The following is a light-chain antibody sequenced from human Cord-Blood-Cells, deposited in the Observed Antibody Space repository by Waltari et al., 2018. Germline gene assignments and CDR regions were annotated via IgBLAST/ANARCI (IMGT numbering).Light chain of an antibody. CDR1: QSISSY. CDR3: QQSYSTPWT. J-gene: IGKJ1*01. Sequence: DIQMTQSPYSLSASVGDRVTITCRASQSISSYLNWYQQKPGKAPKLLIYAASSLQSGVPSMFSGSGSGTDFTLTISSLQPEDFATYYCQQSYSTPWTFGQGTKVEIK. V-gene: IGKV1-39*01. CDR2: AAS.